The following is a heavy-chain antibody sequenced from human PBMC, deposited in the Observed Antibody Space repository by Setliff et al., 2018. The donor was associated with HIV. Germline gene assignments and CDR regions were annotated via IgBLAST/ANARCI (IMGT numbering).Heavy chain of an antibody. CDR1: GFSISSDYY. CDR2: IYHSGKT. CDR3: ARMYGDYIGHSDF. Sequence: SETLSLTCSVSGFSISSDYYWNWVRQPPGQGLEWIGSIYHSGKTYSNPSLKSRVTVSVDTSMNQFSLKLNSVAAADTAVYYCARMYGDYIGHSDFWGRGTLVTVSS. D-gene: IGHD4-17*01. J-gene: IGHJ4*02. V-gene: IGHV4-38-2*02.